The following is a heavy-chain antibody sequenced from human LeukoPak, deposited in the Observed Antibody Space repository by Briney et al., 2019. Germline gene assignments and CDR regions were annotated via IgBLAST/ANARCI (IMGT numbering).Heavy chain of an antibody. CDR1: GFTFSSYW. Sequence: GGSLRLSCAASGFTFSSYWISWVRQAPGKGLEWVATIKQDGSQKYYVDSVKGRFTISRDNAKSSLYLQMNALRAEDTAVYASPPLGYCDSTSCRFDYWGQGTLVTVSS. CDR3: PPLGYCDSTSCRFDY. CDR2: IKQDGSQK. J-gene: IGHJ4*02. D-gene: IGHD2-2*03. V-gene: IGHV3-7*01.